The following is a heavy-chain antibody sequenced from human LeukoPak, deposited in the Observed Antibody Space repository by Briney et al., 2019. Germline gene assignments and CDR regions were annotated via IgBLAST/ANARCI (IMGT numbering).Heavy chain of an antibody. D-gene: IGHD3-22*01. J-gene: IGHJ4*02. CDR1: GFTFRSYG. Sequence: PGGSLRLSCAVSGFTFRSYGMHWVRQAPGKGLEWVAVIGHDGDNKYYADSVRGRFTISRDNSKSTLFLQMNSLRAEDTAVYYCAKIHYYESSGYLEYWGQGTMVTVSS. V-gene: IGHV3-30*18. CDR2: IGHDGDNK. CDR3: AKIHYYESSGYLEY.